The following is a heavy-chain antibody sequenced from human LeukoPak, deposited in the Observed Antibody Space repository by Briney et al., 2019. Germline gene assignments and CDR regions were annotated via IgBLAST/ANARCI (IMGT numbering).Heavy chain of an antibody. D-gene: IGHD3-3*01. Sequence: TSETLSLTCTVSGGSISSSSYYWGWIRQPPGKGLEWIGSIYYSGSTYYNPSLKSRVTISVDTSKNQFSLKLSSVTAADTAVYCCASFLTIFGVVIFHAFDVWGQGTMVTVSS. J-gene: IGHJ3*01. V-gene: IGHV4-39*07. CDR3: ASFLTIFGVVIFHAFDV. CDR2: IYYSGST. CDR1: GGSISSSSYY.